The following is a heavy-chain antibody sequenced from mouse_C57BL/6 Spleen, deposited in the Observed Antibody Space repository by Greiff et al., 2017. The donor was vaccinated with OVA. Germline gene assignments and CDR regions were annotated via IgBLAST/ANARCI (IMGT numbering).Heavy chain of an antibody. J-gene: IGHJ1*03. CDR2: INPSNGGT. D-gene: IGHD2-1*01. CDR3: ARKAGNPYWYFDV. Sequence: VQLQQPGTELVKPGASVKLSCKASGYTFTSYWMHWVKQRPGQGLEWIGNINPSNGGTNYNEKFKSKATLTVDNSSSTAYMQLSSLTSEDSAVYYCARKAGNPYWYFDVWGTGTTVTVSS. V-gene: IGHV1-53*01. CDR1: GYTFTSYW.